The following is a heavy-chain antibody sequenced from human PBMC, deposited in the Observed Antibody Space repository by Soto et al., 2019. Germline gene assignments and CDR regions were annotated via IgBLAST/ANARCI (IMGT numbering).Heavy chain of an antibody. CDR1: GFTFSSYA. J-gene: IGHJ4*02. CDR2: ISDSGGST. Sequence: GGSLRLSCAASGFTFSSYAMSWVRQAPGKGLEWVSGISDSGGSTYYADSVKGRFTISRDNSKNTLYLQMNSLRAEDTAVYYCAKGIRQVATMVEFDSWGQGTLVTVSS. V-gene: IGHV3-23*01. D-gene: IGHD3-10*01. CDR3: AKGIRQVATMVEFDS.